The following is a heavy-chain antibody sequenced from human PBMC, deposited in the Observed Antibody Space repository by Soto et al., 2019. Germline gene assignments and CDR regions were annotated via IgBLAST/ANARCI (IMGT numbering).Heavy chain of an antibody. J-gene: IGHJ6*02. CDR2: INPSGGST. D-gene: IGHD3-9*01. CDR3: AGVGVYYDILTGYYQRDYYYYGMDV. CDR1: GYTLTGYH. V-gene: IGHV1-46*01. Sequence: ASVKVSCKASGYTLTGYHMHWVRQAPGQGLEWMGIINPSGGSTSYAQKFQGRVTMTRDTSTSTVYMELSSLRSEDTAVYYCAGVGVYYDILTGYYQRDYYYYGMDVWGQGTTVTVS.